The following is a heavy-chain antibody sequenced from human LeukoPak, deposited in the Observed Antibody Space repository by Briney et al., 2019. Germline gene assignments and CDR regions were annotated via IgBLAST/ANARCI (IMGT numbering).Heavy chain of an antibody. Sequence: EGSLRLSCDASGFIVSSNYMSWVRQAPGKGLEWVSVIYVGGNTYYADSVKGRFTISRDNSKNTLYLQMNSLRADDTAVYYCAREKGSSWHDANDSWGQGTMVTVSS. D-gene: IGHD6-13*01. J-gene: IGHJ3*02. CDR2: IYVGGNT. CDR3: AREKGSSWHDANDS. CDR1: GFIVSSNY. V-gene: IGHV3-66*01.